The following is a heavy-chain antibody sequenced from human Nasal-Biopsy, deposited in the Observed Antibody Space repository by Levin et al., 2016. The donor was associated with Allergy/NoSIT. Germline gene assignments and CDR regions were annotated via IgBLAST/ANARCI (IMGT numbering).Heavy chain of an antibody. J-gene: IGHJ4*02. CDR3: ARTHRSNSRLDY. V-gene: IGHV4-61*01. CDR2: IYFTGST. D-gene: IGHD6-13*01. Sequence: SETLSLTCTVSGDSVSSGSYYWSWIRQPPGKGLEWIGYIYFTGSTNYNPSLKSRVTISRDTSKNQFSLKLSSVTAADTAMYYCARTHRSNSRLDYWGQGTLVTVSS. CDR1: GDSVSSGSYY.